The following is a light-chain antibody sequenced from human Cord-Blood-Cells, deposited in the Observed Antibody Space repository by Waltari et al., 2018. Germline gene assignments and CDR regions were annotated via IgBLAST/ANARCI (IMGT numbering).Light chain of an antibody. V-gene: IGKV2-28*01. J-gene: IGKJ1*01. CDR1: QSLLHSIGYNY. Sequence: DIVMTQSPLSLPVTPGEPASIPCRSRQSLLHSIGYNYSDWYLQKPGQAPQLLIYWGSNRASGVPDRFSGSGSGTDFTLKISRVEAEDVGVYYCMQALQTPPTFGQGTKVEIK. CDR2: WGS. CDR3: MQALQTPPT.